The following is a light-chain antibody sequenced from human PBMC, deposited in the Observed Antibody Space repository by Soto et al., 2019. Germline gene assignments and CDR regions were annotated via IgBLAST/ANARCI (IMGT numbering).Light chain of an antibody. CDR1: SSDVGAYNY. CDR2: EVT. J-gene: IGLJ2*01. V-gene: IGLV2-14*01. Sequence: QSALTQTASVSGSLVQSITISCTGTSSDVGAYNYVSWYQQHPDKAPKLLIFEVTNRPSGVSGRFSGSKSGITASLSISGLQPEYEADYYCTSYSSSSPVLFGGGTKLTVL. CDR3: TSYSSSSPVL.